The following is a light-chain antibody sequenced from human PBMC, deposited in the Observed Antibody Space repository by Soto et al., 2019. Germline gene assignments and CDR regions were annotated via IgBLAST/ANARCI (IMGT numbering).Light chain of an antibody. CDR2: DAS. J-gene: IGKJ1*01. CDR3: QQLNSYPRT. CDR1: QSVDRY. V-gene: IGKV1-5*01. Sequence: DIQMTQSPSTLSASVGDRVSITCRASQSVDRYLAWYQQKPGKAPHLLIYDASSLESGVPSRFSGSGSGTDFTLTISSLQPEDFATYYCQQLNSYPRTFGQGTKVDIK.